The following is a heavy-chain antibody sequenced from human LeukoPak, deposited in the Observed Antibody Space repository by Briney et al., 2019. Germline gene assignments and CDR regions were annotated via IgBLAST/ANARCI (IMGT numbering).Heavy chain of an antibody. V-gene: IGHV3-74*01. CDR1: GFTFSSYW. Sequence: GGSLRLSCAASGFTFSSYWMHWVRQAPGKGLVWVSRINTDGSSTSYADSVKGRFTISRDNAKNTLYLQMNSLRAEDTAVYYCAREGDLAVAVDYWGQGTLVTVSS. D-gene: IGHD6-19*01. CDR2: INTDGSST. CDR3: AREGDLAVAVDY. J-gene: IGHJ4*02.